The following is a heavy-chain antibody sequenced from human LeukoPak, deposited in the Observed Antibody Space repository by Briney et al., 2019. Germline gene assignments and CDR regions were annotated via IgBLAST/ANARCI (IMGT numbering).Heavy chain of an antibody. J-gene: IGHJ3*02. CDR1: GFTVSSNY. D-gene: IGHD5-12*01. CDR3: ARGKASGGYSGYGLDAFDI. Sequence: GGSLRLSCAASGFTVSSNYMHWVRQAPGKGLEWVAVIWDDGITKHYADSVKGRFTISRDNSKNTLYLQMNSLRAEDTAVYYCARGKASGGYSGYGLDAFDIWGQGTMVTVSS. CDR2: IWDDGITK. V-gene: IGHV3-33*08.